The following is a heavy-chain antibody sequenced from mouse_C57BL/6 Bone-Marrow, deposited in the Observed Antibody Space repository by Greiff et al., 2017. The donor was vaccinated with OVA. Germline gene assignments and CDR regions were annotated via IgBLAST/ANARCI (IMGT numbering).Heavy chain of an antibody. D-gene: IGHD1-1*01. CDR2: IDPENGDT. Sequence: EVKLQESGAELVRPGASVKLSCTASGFNIKDDYMHWVKQRPEQGLEWIGWIDPENGDTEYASKFQGKATITADTSSNTAYLQLSSLTSEDTAVYYCTTSSSWYFDVWGTGTTVTVSS. CDR3: TTSSSWYFDV. J-gene: IGHJ1*03. CDR1: GFNIKDDY. V-gene: IGHV14-4*01.